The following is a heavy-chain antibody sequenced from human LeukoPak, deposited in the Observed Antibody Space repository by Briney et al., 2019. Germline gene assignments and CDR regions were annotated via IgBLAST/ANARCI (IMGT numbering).Heavy chain of an antibody. V-gene: IGHV4-59*01. Sequence: SETLSLTCTVSGGSISSYYWRWIRQPPGKGLEWIRYIYYSGSNNYNPSLKSRVTISVDTSKNQFSLKVRSVTAADTAVYYCARLRGYCINDVCSSDRFPDYWGQGTLVTVSS. CDR2: IYYSGSN. D-gene: IGHD2-8*01. CDR1: GGSISSYY. J-gene: IGHJ4*02. CDR3: ARLRGYCINDVCSSDRFPDY.